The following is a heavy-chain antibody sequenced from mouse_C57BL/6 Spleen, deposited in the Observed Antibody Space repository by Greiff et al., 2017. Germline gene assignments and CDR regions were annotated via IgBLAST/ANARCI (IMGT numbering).Heavy chain of an antibody. CDR2: IYPGDGDT. CDR1: GYAFSSSW. CDR3: ARGLLRSLYFDY. J-gene: IGHJ2*01. V-gene: IGHV1-82*01. Sequence: VQLQQSGPELVKPGASVKISCKASGYAFSSSWMNWVKQRPGKGLEWIGRIYPGDGDTNYNGKFKGKATLTADKSSSTAYMQLSSLTSEDSAVYFCARGLLRSLYFDYWGQGTTLTVSS. D-gene: IGHD1-1*01.